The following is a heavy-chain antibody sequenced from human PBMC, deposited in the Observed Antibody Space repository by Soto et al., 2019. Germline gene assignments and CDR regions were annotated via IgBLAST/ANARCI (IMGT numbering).Heavy chain of an antibody. CDR2: IYTIGST. Sequence: TSETLSLTCTVSGGSISSYYWSWIRQPAGKGLEWIGRIYTIGSTNYNPSLKSRVTMSVDTSKNQFSLKLSSVTAADTAVYYCARDDQYSSSSYYYGMEVWGHGTPVSVSS. V-gene: IGHV4-4*07. CDR1: GGSISSYY. CDR3: ARDDQYSSSSYYYGMEV. J-gene: IGHJ6*02. D-gene: IGHD6-6*01.